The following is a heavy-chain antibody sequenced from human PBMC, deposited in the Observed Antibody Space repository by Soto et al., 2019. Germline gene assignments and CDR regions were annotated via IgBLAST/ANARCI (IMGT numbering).Heavy chain of an antibody. CDR3: ARDGLWFGELSSYGMDV. CDR2: IIPILGIA. D-gene: IGHD3-10*01. V-gene: IGHV1-69*04. CDR1: GGTFSSYT. J-gene: IGHJ6*02. Sequence: ASVKVSCKASGGTFSSYTISWVRQAPGQGLEWMGRIIPILGIANYAQKFQGRVTITADKSTSTAYMELSSLRSEDTAVYYCARDGLWFGELSSYGMDVWGQGTTVTVSS.